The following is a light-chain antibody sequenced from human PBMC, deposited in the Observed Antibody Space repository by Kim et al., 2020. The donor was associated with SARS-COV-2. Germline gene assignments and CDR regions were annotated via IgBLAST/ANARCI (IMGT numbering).Light chain of an antibody. CDR1: ESIRND. CDR2: AAS. Sequence: ASVGERVTIPCRASESIRNDLDWYQQKPGKAPKRLMYAASSLQSGVTSRFSGSGSGTEFNLTISRLQPEDFATYYCLQHNSYPRTFGQGTKVDIK. V-gene: IGKV1-17*01. J-gene: IGKJ1*01. CDR3: LQHNSYPRT.